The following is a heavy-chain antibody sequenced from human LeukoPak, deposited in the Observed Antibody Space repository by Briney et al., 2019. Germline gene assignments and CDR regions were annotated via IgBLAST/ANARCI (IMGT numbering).Heavy chain of an antibody. CDR3: ARVDTAMVPSPYYYYGMDV. J-gene: IGHJ6*04. D-gene: IGHD5-18*01. Sequence: GASLKISCKGSGYRFTSYWISWVRQMPGKGLEWMGRIDPSDSYTNYSPSFQGHVTISADKSISTAYLQWSSLKASDTAMYYCARVDTAMVPSPYYYYGMDVWGKGTTVTVSS. V-gene: IGHV5-10-1*01. CDR1: GYRFTSYW. CDR2: IDPSDSYT.